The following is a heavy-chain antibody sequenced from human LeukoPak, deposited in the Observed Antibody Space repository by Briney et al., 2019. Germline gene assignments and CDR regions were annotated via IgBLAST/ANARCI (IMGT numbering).Heavy chain of an antibody. V-gene: IGHV3-33*01. D-gene: IGHD2-2*02. J-gene: IGHJ4*02. CDR1: GFTFSSYG. Sequence: PGRSLRLSCAASGFTFSSYGMHWVRQAPGKGLEWVAVIWYDGSDKYYADSVKGRFTISRDNSKNTLYLQMNSLRAEDTAVYYCARSPAAIRGIFDYWGQGTLVTVSS. CDR2: IWYDGSDK. CDR3: ARSPAAIRGIFDY.